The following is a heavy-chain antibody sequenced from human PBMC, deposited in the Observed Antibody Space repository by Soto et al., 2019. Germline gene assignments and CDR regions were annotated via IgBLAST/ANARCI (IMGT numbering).Heavy chain of an antibody. CDR1: GGTFSSYA. V-gene: IGHV1-69*06. CDR2: IIPIFGTA. Sequence: QVQLVQSGAEVKKPGSSVKVSCKASGGTFSSYAISWVQQAPGQGLEWMGGIIPIFGTANYAQKFQGRVTITADKSTSTAYMELSSLRSEDTAVYYCARDFPPDYYYGMDVWGQGTTVTVSS. J-gene: IGHJ6*02. CDR3: ARDFPPDYYYGMDV.